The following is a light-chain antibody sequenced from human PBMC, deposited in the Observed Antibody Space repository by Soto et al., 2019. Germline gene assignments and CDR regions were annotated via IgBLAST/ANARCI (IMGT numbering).Light chain of an antibody. CDR1: QSVSSSY. CDR3: QQYGSSPQLT. Sequence: EIVLTQSPGTLSLSPGERSTLSCMSSQSVSSSYLAWYQQKPGQAPRLLLYGASSRATGIPDRFSGSGSGTDFTLTISRLEPEDFAVYYCQQYGSSPQLTFGGGTKVDIK. V-gene: IGKV3-20*01. J-gene: IGKJ4*01. CDR2: GAS.